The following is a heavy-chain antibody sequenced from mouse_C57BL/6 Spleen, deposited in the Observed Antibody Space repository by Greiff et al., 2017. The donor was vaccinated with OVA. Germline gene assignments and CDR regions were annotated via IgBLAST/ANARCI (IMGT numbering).Heavy chain of an antibody. CDR2: INPNNGGT. J-gene: IGHJ4*01. Sequence: VQLQQSGPELVKPGASVKISCKASGYTFTDYYMNWVKQSHGKSLEWIGDINPNNGGTSYNQKFKGKATLTVDKSSSTAYMELRILTSDDSAVYYCARRGTVVAYYYAMDYWGQGTSVTVSS. D-gene: IGHD1-1*01. V-gene: IGHV1-26*01. CDR1: GYTFTDYY. CDR3: ARRGTVVAYYYAMDY.